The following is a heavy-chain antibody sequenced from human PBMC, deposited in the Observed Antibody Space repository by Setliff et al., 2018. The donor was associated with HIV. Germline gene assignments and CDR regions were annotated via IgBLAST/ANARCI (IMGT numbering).Heavy chain of an antibody. J-gene: IGHJ4*02. CDR3: ATSFGSGVAPFDN. Sequence: SVKVSCKASEDTFNSYTIHWVRQTPGQGLEWMGRTIPVLSMSNFALKFQGRGSIFADKSTSTAYLGLNGLTSEDTAIYYCATSFGSGVAPFDNWGQGTLVNVSS. V-gene: IGHV1-69*02. CDR2: TIPVLSMS. CDR1: EDTFNSYT. D-gene: IGHD3-10*01.